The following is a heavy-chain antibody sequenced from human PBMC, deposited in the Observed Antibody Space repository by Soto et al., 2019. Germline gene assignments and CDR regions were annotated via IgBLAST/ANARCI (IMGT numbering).Heavy chain of an antibody. Sequence: SETLSLTCTVSGGSLSSYYWSWIRQPPGKGLEWIGYIYYSGSTNYNPSLKSRVTISVDTSKNQFSLKLSSVTAADTAVYYCARNMVRGPRGDYYGMDVWRQGTTVPVSS. J-gene: IGHJ6*02. CDR2: IYYSGST. V-gene: IGHV4-59*01. CDR3: ARNMVRGPRGDYYGMDV. CDR1: GGSLSSYY. D-gene: IGHD3-10*01.